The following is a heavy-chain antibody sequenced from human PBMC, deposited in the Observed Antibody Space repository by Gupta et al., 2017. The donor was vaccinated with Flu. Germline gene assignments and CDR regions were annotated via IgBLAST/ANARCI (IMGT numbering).Heavy chain of an antibody. D-gene: IGHD6-6*01. CDR2: ISGSGGST. CDR3: AKDLPAQGYSSSSWGLDY. CDR1: GFTFSSYA. V-gene: IGHV3-23*01. Sequence: EVQLLESGGGLVQPGGSLRLSCAASGFTFSSYAMSWVRQAPGKGLEWVSAISGSGGSTYYADSVKGRFTISRDNSKNTLYLQMNSLRAEDTAVYYCAKDLPAQGYSSSSWGLDYWGQGTLVTVSS. J-gene: IGHJ4*02.